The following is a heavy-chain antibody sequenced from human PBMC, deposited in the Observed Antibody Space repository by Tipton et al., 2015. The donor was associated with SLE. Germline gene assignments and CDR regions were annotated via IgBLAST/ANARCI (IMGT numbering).Heavy chain of an antibody. D-gene: IGHD3-22*01. CDR3: ARGTNYDSSGYYSY. V-gene: IGHV4-34*01. CDR2: INHSGST. Sequence: TLSLTCAVYGGSFSGYYWSWIRQPPGKGLEWIGEINHSGSTNYNPSLKSRVTISVDTSKNQFPLKLSSVTAADTALYYCARGTNYDSSGYYSYWGQGTLVTVSS. CDR1: GGSFSGYY. J-gene: IGHJ4*02.